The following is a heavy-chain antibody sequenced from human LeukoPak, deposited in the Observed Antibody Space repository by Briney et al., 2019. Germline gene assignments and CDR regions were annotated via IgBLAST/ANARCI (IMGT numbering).Heavy chain of an antibody. V-gene: IGHV3-74*01. CDR1: GFTFSNYW. J-gene: IGHJ3*01. CDR3: AKEIDGFDV. CDR2: IRFDGGDT. Sequence: GGSLRLSCAASGFTFSNYWMHWVRQAPGLGLMWVSSIRFDGGDTAYADSAKGRFTISQDNAKNTVYLQMNSLRAEDTAVYYCAKEIDGFDVWGQGTLVTVSS.